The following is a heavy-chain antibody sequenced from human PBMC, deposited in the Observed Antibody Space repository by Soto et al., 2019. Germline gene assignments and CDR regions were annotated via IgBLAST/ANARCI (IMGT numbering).Heavy chain of an antibody. Sequence: SETLSLTCAVFGGSFSGYYWTWIRQPPGEGLEWLGEINHSGNTNYNPSLKSRVTISIDTSKNQFSLKLSSVTAADTAVYYCAIVRRWLRYHNNLFDSWGQGTLVTVSS. CDR3: AIVRRWLRYHNNLFDS. CDR2: INHSGNT. J-gene: IGHJ5*01. V-gene: IGHV4-34*01. CDR1: GGSFSGYY. D-gene: IGHD5-12*01.